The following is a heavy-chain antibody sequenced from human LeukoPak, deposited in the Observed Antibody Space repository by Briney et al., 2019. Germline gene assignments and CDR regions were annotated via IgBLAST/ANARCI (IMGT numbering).Heavy chain of an antibody. CDR2: IYTSGST. D-gene: IGHD6-19*01. CDR3: ARLVNSGWYGYYYYYMDV. CDR1: GGSISSYC. V-gene: IGHV4-4*09. Sequence: SETLSLTCTVSGGSISSYCWSWIRRPPGKGLEWIWYIYTSGSTNYNPSLKSRVTISVDTSKNQFSLKLSSVTAADTAVYYCARLVNSGWYGYYYYYMDVWGKGTTVTVSS. J-gene: IGHJ6*03.